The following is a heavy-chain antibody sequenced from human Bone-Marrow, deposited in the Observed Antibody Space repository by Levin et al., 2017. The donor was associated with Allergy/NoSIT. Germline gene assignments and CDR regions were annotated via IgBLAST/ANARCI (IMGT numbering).Heavy chain of an antibody. CDR1: GFTFSSYS. D-gene: IGHD5-12*01. Sequence: GGSLRLSCAASGFTFSSYSMNWVRQAPGKGLEWVSSISSSSSYIYYADSVKGRFTISRDNAKNSLYLQMNSLRAEDTAVYYCATNLVATIAEYYFDYWGQGTLVTVSS. CDR2: ISSSSSYI. V-gene: IGHV3-21*01. J-gene: IGHJ4*02. CDR3: ATNLVATIAEYYFDY.